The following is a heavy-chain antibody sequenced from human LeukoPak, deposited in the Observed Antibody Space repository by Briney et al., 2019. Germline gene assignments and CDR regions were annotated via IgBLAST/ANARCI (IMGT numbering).Heavy chain of an antibody. D-gene: IGHD4-23*01. Sequence: GGSLRLSCAVSGFIFSSYSMNWVRQAPGKGLKWVSSISTSSIYIYYADSVKGRFTISRDNAKNSLYLQMNSLRAEDTAVYYCARGQDTVVTSRDAFDIWGQGTMVTVSS. CDR1: GFIFSSYS. CDR2: ISTSSIYI. V-gene: IGHV3-21*01. CDR3: ARGQDTVVTSRDAFDI. J-gene: IGHJ3*02.